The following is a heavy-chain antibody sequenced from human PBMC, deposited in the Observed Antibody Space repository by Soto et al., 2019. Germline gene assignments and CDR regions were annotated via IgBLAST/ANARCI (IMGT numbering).Heavy chain of an antibody. Sequence: EVRLVESGGGLVQPGGSLRLSCKASGFSFSNYEMNWVRQVTGKGLEWLSYTSSSGGATFYADSVKGRFIISRDNARNSLFLQMHRLRVEDTAVYYCATTPRLLESLADPGWGQGTLVTVSS. CDR2: TSSSGGAT. J-gene: IGHJ4*02. CDR3: ATTPRLLESLADPG. V-gene: IGHV3-48*03. D-gene: IGHD3-3*01. CDR1: GFSFSNYE.